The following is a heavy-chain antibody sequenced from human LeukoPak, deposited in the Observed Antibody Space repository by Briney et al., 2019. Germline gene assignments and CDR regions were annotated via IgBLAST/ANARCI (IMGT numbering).Heavy chain of an antibody. V-gene: IGHV4-30-2*01. CDR3: ARRGIAAAATFDY. Sequence: SETLSLTCAVSGGSISSGDYSWSWVRQPPGKGLEWIGYIYHTGGTFYNPSLKSRVTMSADRSKNQFSLKLSSVTAADTAVYYCARRGIAAAATFDYWGQGTLVTVSS. J-gene: IGHJ4*02. D-gene: IGHD6-13*01. CDR1: GGSISSGDYS. CDR2: IYHTGGT.